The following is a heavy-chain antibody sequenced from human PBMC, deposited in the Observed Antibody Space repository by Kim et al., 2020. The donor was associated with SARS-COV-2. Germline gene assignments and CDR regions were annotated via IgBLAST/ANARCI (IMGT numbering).Heavy chain of an antibody. Sequence: GGSLRLSCAASGFTFSSYSMNWVRQAPGKGLEWVSSISSSSSYIYYADSVKGRFTISRDNAKNSLYLQMNSLRAEDTAVYYCASLPLMTTVTPSDYWGQGTLVTVSS. CDR1: GFTFSSYS. V-gene: IGHV3-21*01. CDR2: ISSSSSYI. D-gene: IGHD4-17*01. J-gene: IGHJ4*02. CDR3: ASLPLMTTVTPSDY.